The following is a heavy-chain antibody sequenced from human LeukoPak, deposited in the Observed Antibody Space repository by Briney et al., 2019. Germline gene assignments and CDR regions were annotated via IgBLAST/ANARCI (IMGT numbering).Heavy chain of an antibody. CDR2: IRYDGSNK. CDR1: GFTFSSYG. D-gene: IGHD3-9*01. V-gene: IGHV3-30*02. J-gene: IGHJ3*02. Sequence: GGSLRLSCAASGFTFSSYGMHWVRQAPGKGLEWVAFIRYDGSNKYYADSVKGRFTISRDNAKNSLYLQMNSLRAEDTAVYYCARDYDILTAYDAFDIWGQGTMVTVSS. CDR3: ARDYDILTAYDAFDI.